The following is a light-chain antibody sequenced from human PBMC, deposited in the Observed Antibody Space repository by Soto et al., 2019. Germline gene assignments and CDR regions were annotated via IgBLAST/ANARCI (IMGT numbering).Light chain of an antibody. Sequence: EIVMTQSPATLSVSPGERATLSCRASQSVSSNLAWYQQKPGQAPRLLIYGASTRATGIPARFSGSGSGTEFTLTISSLQSEDFAVYYCQKYNNWWTLGQGTKLDIK. CDR1: QSVSSN. J-gene: IGKJ1*01. CDR2: GAS. V-gene: IGKV3-15*01. CDR3: QKYNNWWT.